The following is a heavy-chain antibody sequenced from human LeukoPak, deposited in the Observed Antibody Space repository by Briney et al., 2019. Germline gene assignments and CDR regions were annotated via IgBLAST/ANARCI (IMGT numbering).Heavy chain of an antibody. CDR2: ITSSSSYI. J-gene: IGHJ3*02. CDR1: GFTFSSYS. CDR3: ARDGTTVVSNAFDI. Sequence: GGSLGLSCAASGFTFSSYSMNWVRQAPGKGLEWVSSITSSSSYIYYADSVKGRFTISRDNAKNSLYLQMNSLRAEDTAVYYCARDGTTVVSNAFDIWGQGTMVTVSS. D-gene: IGHD4-23*01. V-gene: IGHV3-21*01.